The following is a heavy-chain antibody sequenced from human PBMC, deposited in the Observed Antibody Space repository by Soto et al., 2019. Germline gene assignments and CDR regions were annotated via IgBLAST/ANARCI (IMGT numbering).Heavy chain of an antibody. J-gene: IGHJ6*03. Sequence: EVQLVESGGGLVQPGGSLTLSCAASGFTFSSYWMSWVRQAPGKGLEWVANIKQDGSEKYYVDSVKGRFTISRDNAKNSLYLQMNSLRAEDTAVYYCARDNDCSSTSCYGYYYYMDVWGKGTTVTVSS. CDR3: ARDNDCSSTSCYGYYYYMDV. CDR2: IKQDGSEK. CDR1: GFTFSSYW. D-gene: IGHD2-2*01. V-gene: IGHV3-7*01.